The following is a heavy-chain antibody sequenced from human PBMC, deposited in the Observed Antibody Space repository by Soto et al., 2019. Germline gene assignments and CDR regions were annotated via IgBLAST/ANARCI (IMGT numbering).Heavy chain of an antibody. CDR3: ARDGVDSSGYSSPFDY. Sequence: QPGGSLRLSCAASGFTVSSNYMSWVRQAPGKGLEWVSIINSSSSTYYADSVKGRFTISRDNAKNTLYLQMNSLRAEDTAVYYCARDGVDSSGYSSPFDYWGQGTLVTVSS. CDR2: INSSSST. CDR1: GFTVSSNY. D-gene: IGHD3-22*01. J-gene: IGHJ4*02. V-gene: IGHV3-66*01.